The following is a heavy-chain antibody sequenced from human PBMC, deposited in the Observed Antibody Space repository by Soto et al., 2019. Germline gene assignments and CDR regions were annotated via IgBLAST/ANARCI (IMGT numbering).Heavy chain of an antibody. CDR3: ARVTVPAANPKFDP. Sequence: KPSETLSLTCTVSGGSVSSGSYYWSWIRQPPGKGLEWIGYIYYSGSTNYNPSLKSRVTISVDTSKNQFSLKLSSVTAADTAVYYCARVTVPAANPKFDPWGQGTLVTVSS. D-gene: IGHD2-2*01. CDR1: GGSVSSGSYY. V-gene: IGHV4-61*01. J-gene: IGHJ5*02. CDR2: IYYSGST.